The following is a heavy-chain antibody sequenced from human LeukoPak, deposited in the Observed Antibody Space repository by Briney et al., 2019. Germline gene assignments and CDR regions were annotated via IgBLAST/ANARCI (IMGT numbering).Heavy chain of an antibody. Sequence: ASVKVSCEASGYTFTGYYMHWVRQAPGQGLEWMGWINPNSGGTNYAQKFQGRVTMTRDTSISTAYMELSRLRSDDTAVYYCARVAAYYDISDYWGQGTLVTVSS. CDR2: INPNSGGT. CDR3: ARVAAYYDISDY. D-gene: IGHD3-9*01. CDR1: GYTFTGYY. V-gene: IGHV1-2*02. J-gene: IGHJ4*02.